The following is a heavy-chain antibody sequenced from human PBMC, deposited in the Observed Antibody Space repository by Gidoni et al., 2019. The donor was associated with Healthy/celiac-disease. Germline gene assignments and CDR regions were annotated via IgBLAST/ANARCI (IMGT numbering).Heavy chain of an antibody. Sequence: EVQLVESGGGVARPGGSLRFSCAAPGFNFDDDGICWVGQAPGKGLEWVSGINWNGGSTGYADTVKCRFTISRDNAKNSLYLQMNSLRAEDTALYHCAGVGVLVPAVATMGDAFDIWGQGTMVTVSS. CDR3: AGVGVLVPAVATMGDAFDI. CDR1: GFNFDDDG. J-gene: IGHJ3*02. V-gene: IGHV3-20*01. CDR2: INWNGGST. D-gene: IGHD5-12*01.